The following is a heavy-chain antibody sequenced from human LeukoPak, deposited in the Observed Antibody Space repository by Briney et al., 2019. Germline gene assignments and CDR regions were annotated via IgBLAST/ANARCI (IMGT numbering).Heavy chain of an antibody. D-gene: IGHD2-2*01. Sequence: PRASVKVSCKASGYTFTSYAMHWVRQAPGQRLEWMGWINAGNGNTKYSQKFQGRVTITRDTSASTAYMELSSLRSEDTAVYYCARDLCCSSTSIPFDYWGQGTLVTVSS. CDR2: INAGNGNT. V-gene: IGHV1-3*01. J-gene: IGHJ4*02. CDR1: GYTFTSYA. CDR3: ARDLCCSSTSIPFDY.